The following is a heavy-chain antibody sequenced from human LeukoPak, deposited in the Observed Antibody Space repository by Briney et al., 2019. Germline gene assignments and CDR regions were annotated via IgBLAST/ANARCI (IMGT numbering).Heavy chain of an antibody. Sequence: ASVKVSCKASGYTFTSYYMHWVRQAPGQGLEWMGIINPSGGSTSYAQKFQGRVTMTRDTSTSTVYMELSSLRSEDTAVYYCARDLESEGSGYSANDYWGQGTLVTVSS. D-gene: IGHD3-22*01. CDR3: ARDLESEGSGYSANDY. CDR2: INPSGGST. CDR1: GYTFTSYY. V-gene: IGHV1-46*01. J-gene: IGHJ4*02.